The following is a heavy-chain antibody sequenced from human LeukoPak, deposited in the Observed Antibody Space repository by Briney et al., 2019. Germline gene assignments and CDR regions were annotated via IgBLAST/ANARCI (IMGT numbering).Heavy chain of an antibody. CDR1: GFTFSSYA. CDR3: AKGGDILTGYYGGRHGDYGY. Sequence: PGGSLRLSCAASGFTFSSYAMSWVRQAPGKGLEWVSAISGSGGSTYYADSVKGRFTISRDNSKDTLYLQMNSLRAEDTAVYYCAKGGDILTGYYGGRHGDYGYWGQGTLVTVSS. J-gene: IGHJ4*02. D-gene: IGHD3-9*01. V-gene: IGHV3-23*01. CDR2: ISGSGGST.